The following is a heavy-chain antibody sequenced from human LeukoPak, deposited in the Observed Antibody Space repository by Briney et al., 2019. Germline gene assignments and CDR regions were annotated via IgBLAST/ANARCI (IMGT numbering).Heavy chain of an antibody. CDR2: IIPILGIA. J-gene: IGHJ4*02. D-gene: IGHD5-18*01. Sequence: SVKVSCKASGGTFSSYAISWVRQAPGQGLEWMGRIIPILGIANYTQKFQGRVTITADKSTSTAYMELSSLRSEDTAVYYCATLVDTAIRDYWGQGTLVTVSS. CDR1: GGTFSSYA. CDR3: ATLVDTAIRDY. V-gene: IGHV1-69*04.